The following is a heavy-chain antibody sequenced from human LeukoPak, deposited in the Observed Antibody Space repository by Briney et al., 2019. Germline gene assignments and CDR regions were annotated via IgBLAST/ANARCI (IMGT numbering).Heavy chain of an antibody. V-gene: IGHV3-23*01. CDR2: ISGSGGST. CDR1: AFTFSSYA. J-gene: IGHJ4*02. D-gene: IGHD3-10*01. CDR3: AKEFGTMVRGVIDHFDY. Sequence: GGSLRLSCAASAFTFSSYAMSWVRQAPGKGLEWVSAISGSGGSTYYADSVKGRFTISRDNSKNTLYLQMNSLRAEDTAVYYCAKEFGTMVRGVIDHFDYWGQGTLVTVSS.